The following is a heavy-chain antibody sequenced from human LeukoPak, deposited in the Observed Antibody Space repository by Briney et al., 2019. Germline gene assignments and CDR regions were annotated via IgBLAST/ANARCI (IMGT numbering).Heavy chain of an antibody. CDR2: IRGSGDYS. CDR1: GFTFSGCA. CDR3: AKGLFDWLSDTDY. V-gene: IGHV3-23*01. J-gene: IGHJ4*02. Sequence: EGSLRLSCAASGFTFSGCAMSWVRQAPGKGLEWVSAIRGSGDYSYYADSVKGRFTISRDNSKNTLYLQMNSLRAEDTAIYYCAKGLFDWLSDTDYWGQGTLVTVSS. D-gene: IGHD3-9*01.